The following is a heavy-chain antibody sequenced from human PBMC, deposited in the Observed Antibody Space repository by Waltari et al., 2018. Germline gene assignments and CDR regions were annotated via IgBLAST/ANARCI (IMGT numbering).Heavy chain of an antibody. V-gene: IGHV4-59*01. J-gene: IGHJ5*02. CDR2: IYSSGST. CDR3: ARIAAAGTGWFDP. Sequence: QVQLQESGPGLVNPSETLSLTCTVSGGSIRSYYWSWIRQPPGKGLEWIGYIYSSGSTNYNPSLKSRVTISVDTSKNQFSLKLSSVTAADTAVYYCARIAAAGTGWFDPWGQGTLVTVSS. D-gene: IGHD6-13*01. CDR1: GGSIRSYY.